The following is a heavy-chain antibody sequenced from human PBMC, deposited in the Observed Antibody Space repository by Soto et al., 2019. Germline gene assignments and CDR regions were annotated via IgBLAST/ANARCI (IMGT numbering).Heavy chain of an antibody. CDR1: GFTFSTYA. J-gene: IGHJ4*02. Sequence: EAQLLESGGGLVQPGGSLRLSCAASGFTFSTYAMNWVRQAPGKGLEWVSGISGSGDSTYYADSVKGRFTVSRDNSKNTLYLQMNSLRAEDTAVFYCAKERSSGWSLDYWGQGTLVTVSS. D-gene: IGHD6-19*01. CDR2: ISGSGDST. CDR3: AKERSSGWSLDY. V-gene: IGHV3-23*01.